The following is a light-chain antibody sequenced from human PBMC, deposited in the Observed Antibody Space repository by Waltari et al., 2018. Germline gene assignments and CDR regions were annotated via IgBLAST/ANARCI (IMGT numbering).Light chain of an antibody. V-gene: IGKV1-39*01. CDR2: DAS. CDR3: QQSYSAVPT. J-gene: IGKJ2*01. CDR1: HSNSNN. Sequence: DIQMTQCPSSLSASVGDRVTISCRASHSNSNNLNWYQQKPGKDPKLLIYDASSLQSGAPSRFSGSRSGTDFTLTINSLQPEDFATYYCQQSYSAVPTFGQGTMLDIK.